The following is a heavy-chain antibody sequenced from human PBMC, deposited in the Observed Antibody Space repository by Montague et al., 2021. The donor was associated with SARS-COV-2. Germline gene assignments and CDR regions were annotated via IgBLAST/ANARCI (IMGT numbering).Heavy chain of an antibody. CDR3: ARVRYYGSGTSLGVDV. J-gene: IGHJ6*02. Sequence: SETLSLTCAVYGGSFSGYYWSWIRQPPGKGLEWIGEINHSGSTNYNPSLKSRVTISVDTSKNQFSLKLSPVTAADTAVYYCARVRYYGSGTSLGVDVWGQGTTVTVSS. D-gene: IGHD3-10*01. CDR1: GGSFSGYY. V-gene: IGHV4-34*01. CDR2: INHSGST.